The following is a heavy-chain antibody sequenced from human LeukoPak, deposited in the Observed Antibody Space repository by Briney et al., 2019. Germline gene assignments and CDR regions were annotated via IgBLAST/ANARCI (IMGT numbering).Heavy chain of an antibody. V-gene: IGHV3-48*03. D-gene: IGHD1-26*01. J-gene: IGHJ4*02. CDR1: GFTFSSYE. CDR2: ISSSGSAI. CDR3: ARDGRWELHDY. Sequence: PGGSLRLSCAASGFTFSSYEMNWVRQAPGKGLEWVSYISSSGSAIYYADSVKGRFTISRDNAKNSLYLQMNSLRAEDTAVYYCARDGRWELHDYWGQGTLVTVSS.